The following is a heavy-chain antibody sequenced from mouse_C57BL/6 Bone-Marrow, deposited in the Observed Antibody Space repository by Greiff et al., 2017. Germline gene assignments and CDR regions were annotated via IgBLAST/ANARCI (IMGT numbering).Heavy chain of an antibody. CDR3: ARHYDYASYYFDY. V-gene: IGHV1-26*01. J-gene: IGHJ2*01. D-gene: IGHD2-4*01. CDR1: GYTFTDYY. CDR2: INPNNGGT. Sequence: EVQLQQSGPELVKPGASVKISCKASGYTFTDYYMNWVKQSHGKSLEWIGDINPNNGGTSYNQKFKGKATLTVDKSSSTAHMELRSLTSEDSAVYYCARHYDYASYYFDYWGQGTTLTVSS.